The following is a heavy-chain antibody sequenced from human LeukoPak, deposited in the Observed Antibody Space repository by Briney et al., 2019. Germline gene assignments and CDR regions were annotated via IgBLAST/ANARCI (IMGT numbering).Heavy chain of an antibody. CDR1: GGSFSGYY. D-gene: IGHD6-19*01. Sequence: SETLSLTCAVYGGSFSGYYWSWIRQPPGKGLEWIGEINHSGSPNYNPSLKSRVTISVDTSKNQFSLKLSSVTAADTAVYYCARGSIAVAGTFDYWGQGTLVTVSS. V-gene: IGHV4-34*01. CDR2: INHSGSP. CDR3: ARGSIAVAGTFDY. J-gene: IGHJ4*02.